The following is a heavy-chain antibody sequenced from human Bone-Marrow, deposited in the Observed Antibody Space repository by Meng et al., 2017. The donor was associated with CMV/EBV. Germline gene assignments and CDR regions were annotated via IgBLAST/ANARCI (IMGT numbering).Heavy chain of an antibody. V-gene: IGHV4-38-2*02. Sequence: WETLSLTCTVPGYSITGPYYWGWIRQPPGKGLEWIGTIYHRGTTYYNPSLKSRVTISVDTSKNQFSLKLSSVTAADTAVYYCALRKWLPRRKYNRFDPWGQGTLVTVSS. J-gene: IGHJ5*02. CDR2: IYHRGTT. D-gene: IGHD3-22*01. CDR1: GYSITGPYY. CDR3: ALRKWLPRRKYNRFDP.